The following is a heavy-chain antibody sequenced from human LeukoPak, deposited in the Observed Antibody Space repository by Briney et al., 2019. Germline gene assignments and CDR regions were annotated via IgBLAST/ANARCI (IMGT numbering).Heavy chain of an antibody. V-gene: IGHV1-2*02. CDR2: SDPNSGGP. J-gene: IGHJ4*02. CDR3: ARTGFEH. Sequence: ASVKVSCKASGYNFIDSYIHWVRQAPGQGLDWMGWSDPNSGGPHYAEKFQGRVTMTSDTSISTAYMALSRLTSDDTAVYYCARTGFEHWGQGTLVAVSS. CDR1: GYNFIDSY.